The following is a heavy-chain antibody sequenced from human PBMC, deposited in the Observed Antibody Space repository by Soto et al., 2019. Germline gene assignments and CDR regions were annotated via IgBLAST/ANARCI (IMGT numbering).Heavy chain of an antibody. CDR2: IFPSDSDT. CDR3: ARKDKSGYFNWFDP. V-gene: IGHV5-51*01. J-gene: IGHJ5*02. CDR1: GYRFTSYW. D-gene: IGHD3-22*01. Sequence: GESLKISCRTSGYRFTSYWIAWVRQMPGKGLEWMGIIFPSDSDTRYSPSFQGQVTISADRSTSTVFLQWAGLKASDTAVYFCARKDKSGYFNWFDPWGQGTLVTVSS.